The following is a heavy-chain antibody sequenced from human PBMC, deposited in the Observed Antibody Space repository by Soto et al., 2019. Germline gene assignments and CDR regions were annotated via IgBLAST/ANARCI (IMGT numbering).Heavy chain of an antibody. Sequence: QVQLVQSGAEVRKPGSSVTVSCKASGGTFSNYAISWVRQAPGQGLEWMGGIIPIVGTGSYAQKFQGRVTITADEPTTTADMELSSLRFEETDVYYCARVVILVPTASTHYYYHMEVWGTGTTVTVSS. V-gene: IGHV1-69*01. CDR1: GGTFSNYA. J-gene: IGHJ6*04. CDR3: ARVVILVPTASTHYYYHMEV. CDR2: IIPIVGTG. D-gene: IGHD2-2*01.